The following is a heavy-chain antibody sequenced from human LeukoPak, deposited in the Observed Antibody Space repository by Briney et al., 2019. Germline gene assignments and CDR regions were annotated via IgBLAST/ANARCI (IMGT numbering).Heavy chain of an antibody. J-gene: IGHJ4*02. CDR1: GFTFSSYG. Sequence: GGSLRLSCAASGFTFSSYGMHWVRQAPGKGLEWVAVISYDGSNKYYADSVKGRFTISRDNSKNTVNLQMNSLRAEDTAVYYCARGMTGYSSGWYDFDHWGQGTLVTVSS. CDR3: ARGMTGYSSGWYDFDH. V-gene: IGHV3-30*03. CDR2: ISYDGSNK. D-gene: IGHD6-19*01.